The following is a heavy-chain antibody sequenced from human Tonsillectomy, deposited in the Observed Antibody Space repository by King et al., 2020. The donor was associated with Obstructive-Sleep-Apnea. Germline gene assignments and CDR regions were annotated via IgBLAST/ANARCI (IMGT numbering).Heavy chain of an antibody. J-gene: IGHJ4*02. CDR3: ARQRGVEDSGGNGDYCDY. CDR2: MYYSVNT. CDR1: GGSINNYY. V-gene: IGHV4-59*08. D-gene: IGHD4/OR15-4a*01. Sequence: VQLQESGPGLVKPSETLSLTCTVSGGSINNYYWSWIRQPPGKGLEWIGYMYYSVNTNFNPSLKSRVTISADTSKIQFSLRLSSVTAADTAVYYCARQRGVEDSGGNGDYCDYWGQGTLVTVSS.